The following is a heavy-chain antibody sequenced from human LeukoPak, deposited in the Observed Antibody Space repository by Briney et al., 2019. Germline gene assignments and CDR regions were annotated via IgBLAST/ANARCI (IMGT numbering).Heavy chain of an antibody. D-gene: IGHD2-8*01. CDR2: IHHDGTT. J-gene: IGHJ4*02. CDR3: ARLRTNGVTRTGPSY. CDR1: GGSFNGYY. V-gene: IGHV4-34*01. Sequence: SETLSLTCVAHGGSFNGYYWSWIRQPPGKGLEWIREIHHDGTTKYNPSLKSRVGIVVDTSTHQFSLNLTSVTAADTAVYFCARLRTNGVTRTGPSYWGQGTLVTVSS.